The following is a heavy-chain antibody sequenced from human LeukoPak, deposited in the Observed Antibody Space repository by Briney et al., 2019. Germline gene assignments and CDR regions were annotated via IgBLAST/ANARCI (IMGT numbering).Heavy chain of an antibody. D-gene: IGHD3-3*01. Sequence: SETLSLTCAVYGGSFSGYYWSWIRQPPGKGLEWIGEINHSGSTNYNSYLKSRVTISVDTSKIQFSLKLSSVTAADTAVYYCARGRSRITIFGVVITNKGFDYWGQGTLVTVSS. J-gene: IGHJ4*02. CDR1: GGSFSGYY. CDR3: ARGRSRITIFGVVITNKGFDY. CDR2: INHSGST. V-gene: IGHV4-34*01.